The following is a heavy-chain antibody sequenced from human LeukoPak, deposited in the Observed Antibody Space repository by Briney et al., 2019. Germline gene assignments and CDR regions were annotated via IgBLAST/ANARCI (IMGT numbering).Heavy chain of an antibody. V-gene: IGHV4-59*01. D-gene: IGHD3-10*01. Sequence: SETLSLTCTVSGGSLTSYYWSWVRQPPGKSLELIGYIYYTGSTNYNPSLRSRVTISVHTPKNQFSLKLSSVTAADTAVYYCARMSFYGPGTYSPLDYWGQGTLVAVSS. CDR3: ARMSFYGPGTYSPLDY. CDR1: GGSLTSYY. CDR2: IYYTGST. J-gene: IGHJ4*02.